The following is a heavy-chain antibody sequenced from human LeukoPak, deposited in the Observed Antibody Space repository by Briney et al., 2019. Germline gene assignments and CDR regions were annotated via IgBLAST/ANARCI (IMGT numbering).Heavy chain of an antibody. J-gene: IGHJ4*02. D-gene: IGHD3-10*01. CDR2: IYPDGRT. CDR1: GVTVSSIY. Sequence: PGGSLRLSCAASGVTVSSIYMGWVRQAPGKGLDWVSVIYPDGRTYYTESVKGRFTISRDSSENSLFLQMNSLRAEDTAVYYCATLKGWYGEGCFDCRGQGTLVTVSS. CDR3: ATLKGWYGEGCFDC. V-gene: IGHV3-53*01.